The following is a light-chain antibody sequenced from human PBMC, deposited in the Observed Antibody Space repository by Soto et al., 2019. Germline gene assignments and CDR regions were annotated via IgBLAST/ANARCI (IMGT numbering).Light chain of an antibody. CDR2: EVN. J-gene: IGLJ3*02. CDR1: SSDVGGYNS. Sequence: QSVLTQPPSASGSPGQSVTISCTGTSSDVGGYNSVSWYQQHPGKAPRLMIYEVNKRPSGVPDRFSGSKTGNTASLTVSGLQAEDEADYYCNSHAVSNNLRVFGGGTKLTVL. V-gene: IGLV2-8*01. CDR3: NSHAVSNNLRV.